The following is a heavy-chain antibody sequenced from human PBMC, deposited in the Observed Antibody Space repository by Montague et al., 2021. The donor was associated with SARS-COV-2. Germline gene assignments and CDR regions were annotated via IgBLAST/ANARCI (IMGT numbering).Heavy chain of an antibody. CDR1: GGSINSYY. CDR3: ARIIVQHGGMDV. V-gene: IGHV4-59*01. J-gene: IGHJ6*02. D-gene: IGHD1-26*01. Sequence: SETLSLTCTVSGGSINSYYWSWIRQPPGKGLEWIGYIYYSGSTNYNPSLKSRVTISVDTSKNQFSLKLNSMTAADTAVYYCARIIVQHGGMDVWGQGTTVTVSS. CDR2: IYYSGST.